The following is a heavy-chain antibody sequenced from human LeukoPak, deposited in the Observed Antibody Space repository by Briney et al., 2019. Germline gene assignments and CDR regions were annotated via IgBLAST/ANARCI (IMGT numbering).Heavy chain of an antibody. J-gene: IGHJ3*02. V-gene: IGHV3-30*04. CDR1: GFTFSRHA. D-gene: IGHD2-8*01. CDR2: ISYDGRNK. CDR3: ARYNGVCYRSYAFDI. Sequence: PGRSLRLSCAASGFTFSRHAMHWVRQAPGKGLEWVAVISYDGRNKYYADSVKGRFTISRDNSKNTLYLQMNSLRAEDTAVYYCARYNGVCYRSYAFDIWGQGTMVTVSS.